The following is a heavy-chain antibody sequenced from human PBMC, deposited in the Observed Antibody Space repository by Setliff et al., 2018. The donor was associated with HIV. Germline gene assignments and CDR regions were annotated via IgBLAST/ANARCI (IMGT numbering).Heavy chain of an antibody. CDR3: AREFYHYDSSDYYSDYYHYYMDV. J-gene: IGHJ6*03. V-gene: IGHV4-4*07. CDR2: IYPSGST. CDR1: GGSISSYY. Sequence: SETLSLTCTVSGGSISSYYWSWIRQPAGKGLEWIGRIYPSGSTSYNPSLKSRVTMSVDTSKNQISLKLSSVTAADTAVFYCAREFYHYDSSDYYSDYYHYYMDVWGKGTTVTVSS. D-gene: IGHD3-22*01.